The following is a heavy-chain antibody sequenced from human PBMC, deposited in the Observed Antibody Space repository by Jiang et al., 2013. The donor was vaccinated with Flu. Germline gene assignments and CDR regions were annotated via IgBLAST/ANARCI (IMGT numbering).Heavy chain of an antibody. CDR3: ARQPCSTSWCYADH. CDR2: IHDTGIT. J-gene: IGHJ4*02. V-gene: IGHV4-39*01. CDR1: GGSISSSDYY. D-gene: IGHD6-13*01. Sequence: LLKPSETLSLTCTVSGGSISSSDYYWGWIRQSPGKGLEWFGIIHDTGITYYNPSLRSRVTISVDTSKNQLSLKLNSVTAADTAVYFCARQPCSTSWCYADHWGQGVLVTVSS.